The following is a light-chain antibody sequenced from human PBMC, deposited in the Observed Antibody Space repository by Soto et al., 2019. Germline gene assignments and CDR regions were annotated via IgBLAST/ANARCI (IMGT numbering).Light chain of an antibody. CDR1: QSVSSSY. V-gene: IGKV3-20*01. Sequence: EIVLTQSPGTLSLSPGERATLSCRASQSVSSSYLAWYQQKPGQAPRLLIYGASSRATGIPDRFSGRGSGTDFTLTISRLEPEDFAVYYCQQYGSSHLTFGGGTKVEIK. J-gene: IGKJ4*01. CDR3: QQYGSSHLT. CDR2: GAS.